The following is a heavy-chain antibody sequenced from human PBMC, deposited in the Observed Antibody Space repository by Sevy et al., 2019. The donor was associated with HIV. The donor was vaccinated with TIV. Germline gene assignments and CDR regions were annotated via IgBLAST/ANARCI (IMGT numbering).Heavy chain of an antibody. CDR2: INGDGSNT. CDR3: AKEGYWNLDY. V-gene: IGHV3-74*03. CDR1: GFTLSRYW. D-gene: IGHD1-1*01. J-gene: IGHJ4*02. Sequence: GGSLRLSCAAPGFTLSRYWMHWVRQVPGKGLVWVSRINGDGSNTEYADSVKGRFTISRDSAKNTLYLQMNSLRVEDTAVYYCAKEGYWNLDYWGQGTLVTVSS.